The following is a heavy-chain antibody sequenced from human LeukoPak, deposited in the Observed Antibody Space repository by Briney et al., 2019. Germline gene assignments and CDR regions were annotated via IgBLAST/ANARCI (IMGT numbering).Heavy chain of an antibody. Sequence: PSETLPLTCTVSGGSISISSDYWGWIRQPPRKGLEWIGDIYYSGTTNYSPSLKSRVTMSVDTSKNQFSLKLNSATAADTAVYYCARRLSTRSYYLDDWGQGTLVTVSS. D-gene: IGHD2/OR15-2a*01. V-gene: IGHV4-39*01. J-gene: IGHJ4*02. CDR2: IYYSGTT. CDR3: ARRLSTRSYYLDD. CDR1: GGSISISSDY.